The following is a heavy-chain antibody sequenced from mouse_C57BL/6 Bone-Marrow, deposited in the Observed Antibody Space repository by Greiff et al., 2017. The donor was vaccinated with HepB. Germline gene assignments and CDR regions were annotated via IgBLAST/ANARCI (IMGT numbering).Heavy chain of an antibody. J-gene: IGHJ3*01. CDR2: IYPGSGST. V-gene: IGHV1-55*01. D-gene: IGHD2-4*01. CDR3: ANFYYDYDGWFAY. CDR1: GYTFTSYW. Sequence: QVQLQQPGAELVKPGASVKMSCKASGYTFTSYWITWVKQRPGQGLEWIGDIYPGSGSTNYNEKFKSKATLTVDTSSSPAYMQLSSLTSEASAVYYFANFYYDYDGWFAYWGQGTLVTVSA.